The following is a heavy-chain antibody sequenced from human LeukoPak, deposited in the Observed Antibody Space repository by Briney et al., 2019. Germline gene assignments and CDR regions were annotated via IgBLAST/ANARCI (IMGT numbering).Heavy chain of an antibody. CDR2: ISDYGDTI. V-gene: IGHV3-11*01. Sequence: GGSLSLSCTASGFPSSDYYMSWIRKAPGKGLEWVSYISDYGDTIYYADSVKGRFTISRDNTNNSPYLQMNSLRVEDTAIYYCARLKAGNWGQGTLVSVSS. CDR3: ARLKAGN. J-gene: IGHJ4*02. CDR1: GFPSSDYY.